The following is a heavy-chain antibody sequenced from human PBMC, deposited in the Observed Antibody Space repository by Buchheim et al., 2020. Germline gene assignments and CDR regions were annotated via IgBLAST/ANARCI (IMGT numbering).Heavy chain of an antibody. CDR1: GGSFSGYY. D-gene: IGHD6-19*01. J-gene: IGHJ6*02. CDR2: INHSGST. V-gene: IGHV4-34*01. CDR3: ARAKASVAGSRYYYYYGMDV. Sequence: QVQLQQWGAGLLKPSETLSLTCAVYGGSFSGYYWSWIRQPPGKGLEWIGEINHSGSTNYNPSLKRRVTISVDTSKNQLSLKLSSVTAADTAVYYCARAKASVAGSRYYYYYGMDVWGQGTT.